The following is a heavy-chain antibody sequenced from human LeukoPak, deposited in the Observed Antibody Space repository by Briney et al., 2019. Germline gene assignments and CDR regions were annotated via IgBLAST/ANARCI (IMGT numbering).Heavy chain of an antibody. V-gene: IGHV1-69*01. CDR1: GGTFSSYA. J-gene: IGHJ5*02. Sequence: SVKVSCKASGGTFSSYAISWVRQAPGQGLEWMGGIIPIFGTANYAQKFQGRVTITADESTGTAYMELSSLRSEDTAVYYCARDSSSPGRYCSSTSCYFNWFDPWGQGTLVTVSS. D-gene: IGHD2-2*01. CDR2: IIPIFGTA. CDR3: ARDSSSPGRYCSSTSCYFNWFDP.